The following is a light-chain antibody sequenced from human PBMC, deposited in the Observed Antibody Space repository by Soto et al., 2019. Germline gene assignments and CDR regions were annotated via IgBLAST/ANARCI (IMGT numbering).Light chain of an antibody. CDR2: GAC. CDR3: QQYRSSTIT. V-gene: IGKV3-20*01. CDR1: QSVTSSY. J-gene: IGKJ5*01. Sequence: EIVFTQSPGTLSLSPGERATLSCRASQSVTSSYLGCYQQNPGQAPRLLIFGACSRESGTLERFSGSGSGTEFTLTISRLEPEDFAVYYCQQYRSSTITFGQGTRLEIK.